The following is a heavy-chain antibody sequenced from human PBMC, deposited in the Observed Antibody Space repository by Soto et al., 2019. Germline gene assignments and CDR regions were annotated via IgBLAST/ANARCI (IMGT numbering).Heavy chain of an antibody. CDR2: ISYDGRNK. CDR1: GFTFSNYG. J-gene: IGHJ2*01. D-gene: IGHD2-21*02. CDR3: AKDVVTAIPVGWYLDL. Sequence: QVQLVESGGGVVQPGRSLRLSCAASGFTFSNYGIHWVRQAPGKGLEWVAVISYDGRNKYYADSVKGRFTISRDNSKNALYLQMNGLRAEDTAEYYCAKDVVTAIPVGWYLDLWGRGTLVTVSS. V-gene: IGHV3-30*18.